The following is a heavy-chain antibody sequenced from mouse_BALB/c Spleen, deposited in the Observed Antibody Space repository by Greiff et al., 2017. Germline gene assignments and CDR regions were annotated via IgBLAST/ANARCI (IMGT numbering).Heavy chain of an antibody. CDR1: GYTFTSYW. CDR2: IYPGDGDT. CDR3: ARIDYGSSYDY. D-gene: IGHD1-1*01. Sequence: VQLQQSGAELARPGASVKLSCKASGYTFTSYWMQWVKQRPGQGLEWIGAIYPGDGDTRYTQKFKGKATWTADKSSSTAYMQLSSLASEDSAVYYCARIDYGSSYDYWGQGTTLTVSS. J-gene: IGHJ2*01. V-gene: IGHV1-87*01.